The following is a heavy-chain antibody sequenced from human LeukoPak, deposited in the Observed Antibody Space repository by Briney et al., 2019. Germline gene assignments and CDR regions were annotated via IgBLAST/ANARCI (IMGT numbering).Heavy chain of an antibody. CDR1: GGSFSGYY. CDR3: ARGYYGSGSYPFDY. CDR2: IYYSGST. D-gene: IGHD3-10*01. V-gene: IGHV4-59*01. J-gene: IGHJ4*02. Sequence: SETLSLTCAVYGGSFSGYYWSWIRQPPGKGLEWIGYIYYSGSTNYNPSLKSRVTISVDTSKNQFSLKLSSVTAADTAVYYCARGYYGSGSYPFDYWGQGTLVTVSS.